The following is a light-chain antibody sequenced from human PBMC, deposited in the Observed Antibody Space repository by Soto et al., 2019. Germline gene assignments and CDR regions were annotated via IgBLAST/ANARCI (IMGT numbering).Light chain of an antibody. V-gene: IGKV3-20*01. CDR3: QKDGSAFT. J-gene: IGKJ3*01. Sequence: EIVLTQSPGTLSLSPGERATLSCRASQSVTSNYLAWYQHKPGQGLRLLIYAASSRATGIPDRFSGSGSGTDFTLTISRLEPEDSALYYCQKDGSAFTFGPGTKVDIK. CDR2: AAS. CDR1: QSVTSNY.